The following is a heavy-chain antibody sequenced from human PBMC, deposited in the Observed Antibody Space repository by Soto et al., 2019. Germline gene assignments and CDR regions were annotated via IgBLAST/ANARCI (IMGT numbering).Heavy chain of an antibody. CDR2: ISSSSSYI. CDR3: ARDMSSYYGSGSADY. J-gene: IGHJ4*02. D-gene: IGHD3-10*01. CDR1: GFTFSSYS. V-gene: IGHV3-21*01. Sequence: EVQLVESGGGLVKPGGSLRLSCAASGFTFSSYSMNWVRQAPGKGLEWVSSISSSSSYIYYADSVKGRFTISRDNAKNSLDLKMNSLRAEDTAVYYCARDMSSYYGSGSADYWGQGTLVTVSS.